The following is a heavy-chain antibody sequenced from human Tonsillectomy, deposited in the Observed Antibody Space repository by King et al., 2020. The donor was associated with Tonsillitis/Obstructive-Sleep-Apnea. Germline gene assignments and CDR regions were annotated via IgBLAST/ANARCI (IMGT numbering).Heavy chain of an antibody. D-gene: IGHD2-15*01. J-gene: IGHJ4*02. Sequence: VQLVQSGAEVKKPGASVKVSCKASGYTFTRNYVHWVRQAPGQGLEWMGIINPSDGITTYAQKFQGRVTMTTDTSTSTVNMELRSLRAEDTAVYYCVRDDKDGRHLDYRGQGSLVSVSS. V-gene: IGHV1-46*01. CDR2: INPSDGIT. CDR3: VRDDKDGRHLDY. CDR1: GYTFTRNY.